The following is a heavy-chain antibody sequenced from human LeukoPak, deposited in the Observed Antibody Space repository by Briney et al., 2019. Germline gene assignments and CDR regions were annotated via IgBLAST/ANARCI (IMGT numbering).Heavy chain of an antibody. Sequence: PGGSLRLSCAASGFTFSSYALSWVRQAPGKGLEWVSAINYSGGTTYYADSVKGRFTISRENSKYTLYLQMNSLRGEDTAVYFCAKVGTWTYWGQGTPVTVSS. D-gene: IGHD3/OR15-3a*01. CDR1: GFTFSSYA. CDR3: AKVGTWTY. CDR2: INYSGGTT. V-gene: IGHV3-23*01. J-gene: IGHJ4*02.